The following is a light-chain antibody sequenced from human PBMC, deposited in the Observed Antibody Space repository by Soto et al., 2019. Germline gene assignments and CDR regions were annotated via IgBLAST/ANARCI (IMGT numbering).Light chain of an antibody. CDR1: QDISNY. V-gene: IGKV1-33*01. J-gene: IGKJ3*01. CDR3: QQYFSLPLT. CDR2: EAS. Sequence: DIQMTQSPSSLSASVGGKVTLTCQASQDISNYLNWYQQKPGRDPKLLIYEASSLETGVPSRFSGSGSGTLFTFTINSLQPEDFATYYCQQYFSLPLTFGPGTKVAIE.